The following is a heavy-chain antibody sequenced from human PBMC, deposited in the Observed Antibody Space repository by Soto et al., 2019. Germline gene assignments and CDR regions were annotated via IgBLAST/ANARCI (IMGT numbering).Heavy chain of an antibody. D-gene: IGHD6-19*01. V-gene: IGHV1-69*13. Sequence: SVKVSCKASGGTLSSYAISWVRQAPGEGLEWMGGIIPIFGTANYAQKFQGRVTITADESTSTAYMELSSLRSEDTAVYYCARILAVAGTSEYYYYYYGMDVWAQGTTVTVSS. J-gene: IGHJ6*02. CDR2: IIPIFGTA. CDR3: ARILAVAGTSEYYYYYYGMDV. CDR1: GGTLSSYA.